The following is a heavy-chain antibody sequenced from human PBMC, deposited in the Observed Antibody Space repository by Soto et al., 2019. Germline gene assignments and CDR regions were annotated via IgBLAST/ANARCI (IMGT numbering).Heavy chain of an antibody. CDR3: AKGYVWGSYRPSMDV. J-gene: IGHJ6*02. Sequence: QGQLGESGGGLAKPGGSLRLSCAASGFTFSDYYMSWIRQAPGKGLEWVSYISSSGTTIYYADSVKGRFTISRDNARNSLFLQINSLGAEDTAVYYCAKGYVWGSYRPSMDVWGHGTTVTVSS. V-gene: IGHV3-11*01. D-gene: IGHD3-16*02. CDR2: ISSSGTTI. CDR1: GFTFSDYY.